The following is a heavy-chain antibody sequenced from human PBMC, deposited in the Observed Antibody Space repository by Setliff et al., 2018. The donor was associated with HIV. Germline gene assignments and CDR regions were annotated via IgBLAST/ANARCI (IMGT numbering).Heavy chain of an antibody. CDR2: IGIKSYGGTT. Sequence: GGSLRLSCKASGCTFGDYGMSWVRQAPGKGLECVGFIGIKSYGGTTEYAASVKGRFTISRDDSKSIVYLQMNSLKTEGSAVYYCTRLQLGASDYWGPGSPVTVSS. CDR1: GCTFGDYG. V-gene: IGHV3-49*04. D-gene: IGHD7-27*01. CDR3: TRLQLGASDY. J-gene: IGHJ4*02.